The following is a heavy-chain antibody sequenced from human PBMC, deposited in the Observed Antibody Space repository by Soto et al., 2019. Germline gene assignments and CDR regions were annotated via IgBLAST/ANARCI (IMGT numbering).Heavy chain of an antibody. D-gene: IGHD2-2*01. CDR3: AREGGRDIVVAPAAVDAFDI. J-gene: IGHJ3*02. CDR2: ISAYNGNT. V-gene: IGHV1-18*01. CDR1: GYTFTSYG. Sequence: ASVKVSCKASGYTFTSYGISWVRQAPGQGLEWMGWISAYNGNTNYAQKLQGRVTMTTDTSTSTAYMELRSLRSDDTAVYYCAREGGRDIVVAPAAVDAFDIWGQGTMVTVSS.